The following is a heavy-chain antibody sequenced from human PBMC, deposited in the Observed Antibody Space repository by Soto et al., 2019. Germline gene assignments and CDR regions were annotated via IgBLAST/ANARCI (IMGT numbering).Heavy chain of an antibody. CDR2: ISYDGSNK. CDR3: ARESVPGTPNCSGGSCYPLHYYFDY. D-gene: IGHD2-15*01. V-gene: IGHV3-30-3*01. Sequence: PGGSLRLSCAASGFTFSSYAMHWVRQAPGKGLEWVAVISYDGSNKYYADSVKGRFTISRDNSKNTLYLQMNSLRAEDTAVYYCARESVPGTPNCSGGSCYPLHYYFDYWGQGTLVTVSS. CDR1: GFTFSSYA. J-gene: IGHJ4*02.